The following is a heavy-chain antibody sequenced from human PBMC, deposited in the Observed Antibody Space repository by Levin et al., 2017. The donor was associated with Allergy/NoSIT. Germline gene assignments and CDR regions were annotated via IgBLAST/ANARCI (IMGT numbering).Heavy chain of an antibody. J-gene: IGHJ4*02. CDR3: TTDVVLLWFGTHFDN. V-gene: IGHV3-15*01. CDR1: GFTFSNTW. D-gene: IGHD3-10*01. CDR2: IQSKNDGGTT. Sequence: GESLKISCAASGFTFSNTWMSWVRQAPGKGLEWVGRIQSKNDGGTTDYAAPVKGRFTISRDDSKNTLYLQMKSLTTEDTAVYYCTTDVVLLWFGTHFDNWGQGTLVTVSS.